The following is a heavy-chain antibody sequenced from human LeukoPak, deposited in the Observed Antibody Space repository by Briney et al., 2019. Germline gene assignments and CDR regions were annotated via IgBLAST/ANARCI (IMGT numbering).Heavy chain of an antibody. CDR1: GFTFSSYA. Sequence: GGSLRLSCAASGFTFSSYAMSWVRQAPGKGLEWVSAISGSGGSTYYADSVKGRSTISRDNSKDTLYLQMNSLRAEDTAVYYCAKDYYYGSGSYYYFDYWGQGTLVTVSS. CDR3: AKDYYYGSGSYYYFDY. V-gene: IGHV3-23*01. CDR2: ISGSGGST. J-gene: IGHJ4*02. D-gene: IGHD3-10*01.